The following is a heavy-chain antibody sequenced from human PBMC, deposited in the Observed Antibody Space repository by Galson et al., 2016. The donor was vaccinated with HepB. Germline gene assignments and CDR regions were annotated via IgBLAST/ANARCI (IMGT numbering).Heavy chain of an antibody. J-gene: IGHJ4*02. Sequence: SETLSLTCSVSGGSISGYYWSWVRQPPGKGLEWIGYIYYSGSTNYNPSLKSRVTISVDTSKNQFSLKLSSVTAADTAVYYCARVSSWGRAGDYWGQGTLVTVSS. V-gene: IGHV4-59*01. CDR1: GGSISGYY. D-gene: IGHD6-13*01. CDR2: IYYSGST. CDR3: ARVSSWGRAGDY.